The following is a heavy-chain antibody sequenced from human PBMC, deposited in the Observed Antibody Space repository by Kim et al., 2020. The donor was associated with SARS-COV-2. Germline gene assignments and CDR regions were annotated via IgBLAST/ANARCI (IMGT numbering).Heavy chain of an antibody. CDR2: IYYSGST. CDR1: GGSISSSSYY. CDR3: ARLEVVTADFDY. Sequence: SETLSPTCTVSGGSISSSSYYWGWIRQPPGKGLEWIGSIYYSGSTYYNPSLKSRVTISVDTSKNQFSLKLSSVTAADTAVYYCARLEVVTADFDYWGQGT. V-gene: IGHV4-39*01. D-gene: IGHD2-21*02. J-gene: IGHJ4*02.